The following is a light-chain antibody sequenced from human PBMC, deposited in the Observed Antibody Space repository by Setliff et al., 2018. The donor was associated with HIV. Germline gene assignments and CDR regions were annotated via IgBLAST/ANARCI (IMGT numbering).Light chain of an antibody. CDR3: SSYTSSSTPVV. Sequence: QSALAQPRSVSGSPGQSVTISCTGTSSDVGGYNYVSWYQQHPGKAPKLMIYDVSKRPSGVPDRFSGSKSGNTASLTISGLQAEDEADYYCSSYTSSSTPVVFGGGTK. CDR1: SSDVGGYNY. V-gene: IGLV2-11*01. J-gene: IGLJ2*01. CDR2: DVS.